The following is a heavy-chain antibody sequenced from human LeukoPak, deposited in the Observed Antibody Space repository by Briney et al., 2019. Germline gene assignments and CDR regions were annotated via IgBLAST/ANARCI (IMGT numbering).Heavy chain of an antibody. CDR1: GFTFSSYA. J-gene: IGHJ4*02. Sequence: GGSLRLSCAGSGFTFSSYAMSWVRQAPGKGLEWVSAISSGRVTTYYADSVKGRFTISRDNSRNTLYLQMNSLRAEDTALYYCAKVLQWELPLDYWGQGTLVTVSS. CDR3: AKVLQWELPLDY. D-gene: IGHD1-26*01. CDR2: ISSGRVTT. V-gene: IGHV3-23*01.